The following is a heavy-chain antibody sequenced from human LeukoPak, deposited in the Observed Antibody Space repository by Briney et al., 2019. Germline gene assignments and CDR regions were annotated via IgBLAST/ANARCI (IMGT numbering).Heavy chain of an antibody. V-gene: IGHV3-48*01. CDR3: ARSIDIDY. Sequence: PGGSLRLSCAASGFTFSSYAMSWVRQAPGKGLEWVSYISSSSSIIYYADSVKGRFTISRDTAKNSLYLQMNSLRAEDTAVYYCARSIDIDYWGQGTLVTVSS. CDR1: GFTFSSYA. CDR2: ISSSSSII. J-gene: IGHJ4*02. D-gene: IGHD2-21*01.